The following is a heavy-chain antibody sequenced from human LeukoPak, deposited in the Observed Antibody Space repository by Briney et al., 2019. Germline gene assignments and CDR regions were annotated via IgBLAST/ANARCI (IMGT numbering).Heavy chain of an antibody. CDR3: ARHVGPSGRGGFTIFGVVIPRDWFDP. CDR2: IYASGTT. CDR1: GDSFNTHY. D-gene: IGHD3-3*01. V-gene: IGHV4-4*07. Sequence: SETLSLTCTVSGDSFNTHYWSWIRQPAGKGLEWIGRIYASGTTNYNPSLKSRVTISVDTSKNQFSLKLSSVTAADTAVYYCARHVGPSGRGGFTIFGVVIPRDWFDPWGQGTLVTVSS. J-gene: IGHJ5*02.